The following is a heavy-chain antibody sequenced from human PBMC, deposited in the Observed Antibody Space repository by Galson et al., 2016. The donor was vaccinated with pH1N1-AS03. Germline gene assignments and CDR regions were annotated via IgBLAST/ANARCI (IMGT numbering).Heavy chain of an antibody. CDR1: GFTFSSYS. CDR3: AKDRHPQLATCYFDY. CDR2: ISSSSSTI. J-gene: IGHJ4*02. Sequence: SLRLSCAASGFTFSSYSMNWVRQAPGKGLEWVSYISSSSSTIYYADSVKGRFTISRDNAKNSLYLQMNSLRDEDTAVYYCAKDRHPQLATCYFDYWGQGTLVTVSS. D-gene: IGHD6-13*01. V-gene: IGHV3-48*02.